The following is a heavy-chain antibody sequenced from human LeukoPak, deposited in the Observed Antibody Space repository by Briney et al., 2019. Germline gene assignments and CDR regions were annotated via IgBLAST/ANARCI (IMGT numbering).Heavy chain of an antibody. Sequence: GGSVRLSCAASGLHFSGTAMSWVRQAPGKGLEWVSAISHDGMNAYYADSVKGRFTISRDNSKKTVSLEMSSLTAADTGVYYCAKDGAQYSSGPECDPRGQGALVTVS. CDR3: AKDGAQYSSGPECDP. CDR1: GLHFSGTA. D-gene: IGHD6-19*01. CDR2: ISHDGMNA. V-gene: IGHV3-23*01. J-gene: IGHJ5*02.